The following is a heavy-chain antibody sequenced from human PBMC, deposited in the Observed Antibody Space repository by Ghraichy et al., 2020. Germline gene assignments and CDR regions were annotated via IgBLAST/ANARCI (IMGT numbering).Heavy chain of an antibody. CDR3: AKDYRQLVRARYYYYGMDV. V-gene: IGHV3-23*01. D-gene: IGHD6-6*01. CDR2: ISGSGGSI. CDR1: GFTFSSYA. J-gene: IGHJ6*02. Sequence: GGSLRLSCAASGFTFSSYAMSWVRQAPGKGLEWVSAISGSGGSIYYADSVKGRFTISRDNSKNTLYLQMNSLRAEDTAVYYCAKDYRQLVRARYYYYGMDVWGQGTTVTVSS.